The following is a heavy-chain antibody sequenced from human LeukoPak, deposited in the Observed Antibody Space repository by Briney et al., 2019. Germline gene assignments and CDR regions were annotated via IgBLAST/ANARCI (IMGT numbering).Heavy chain of an antibody. J-gene: IGHJ4*02. CDR2: INPNSGGT. CDR1: GYTFTGYY. D-gene: IGHD2-15*01. V-gene: IGHV1-2*02. Sequence: ASVKVSCKASGYTFTGYYMHWVRQAPGQGLEWMGWINPNSGGTNYAQKFQGRVTMTRDTSISTAYMELSRLRSDDTAVYYCAAQGEGYCSGGSCYPYYFDYWGQGTLVTVSS. CDR3: AAQGEGYCSGGSCYPYYFDY.